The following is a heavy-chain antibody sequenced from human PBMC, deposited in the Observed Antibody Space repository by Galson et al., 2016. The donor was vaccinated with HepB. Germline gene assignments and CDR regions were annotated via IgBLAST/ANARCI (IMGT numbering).Heavy chain of an antibody. CDR1: VGSIGPVSYS. D-gene: IGHD5-24*01. J-gene: IGHJ3*02. Sequence: TLSLTCAVSVGSIGPVSYSWPWIRQPPGECLEWIGYIYHTGSTYYNLSLRSRVTISVDRSKNQFSLKLSSVTAADTAMYYCARSRDAYHDDPFDIWGQGTMVTVSS. V-gene: IGHV4-30-2*01. CDR3: ARSRDAYHDDPFDI. CDR2: IYHTGST.